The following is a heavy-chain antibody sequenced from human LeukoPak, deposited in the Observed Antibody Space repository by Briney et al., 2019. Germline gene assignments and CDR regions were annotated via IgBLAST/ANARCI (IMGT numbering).Heavy chain of an antibody. J-gene: IGHJ3*02. CDR1: RGTFSSYA. Sequence: ASVKVSCKASRGTFSSYAISWVRQAPGQGLEWMGGIIPIFGTANYAQKFQGRVKITADESTSTAYMELSSLRSEDTAVYYCARASRGYCSGGSCYPSNIWGQGTMVTVSS. CDR3: ARASRGYCSGGSCYPSNI. D-gene: IGHD2-15*01. CDR2: IIPIFGTA. V-gene: IGHV1-69*13.